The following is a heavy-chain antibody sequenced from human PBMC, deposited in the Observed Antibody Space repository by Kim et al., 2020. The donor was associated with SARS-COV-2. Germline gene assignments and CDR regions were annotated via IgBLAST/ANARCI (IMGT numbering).Heavy chain of an antibody. D-gene: IGHD2-2*01. CDR2: IYHTEST. J-gene: IGHJ4*02. V-gene: IGHV4-38-2*02. Sequence: SETLSLTCNVSGYSISSGYYWGWIRQPPGKGLEWIGSIYHTESTYYNPSLKSRVTMSVDTSTNQFSLNLSSVTAADTAVYFCARVRSTSSDYWGGGTLVT. CDR3: ARVRSTSSDY. CDR1: GYSISSGYY.